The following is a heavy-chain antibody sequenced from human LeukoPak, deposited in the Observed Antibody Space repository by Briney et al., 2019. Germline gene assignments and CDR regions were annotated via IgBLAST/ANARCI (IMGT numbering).Heavy chain of an antibody. CDR1: GGTFSSYA. V-gene: IGHV7-4-1*02. Sequence: ASVKVSCKASGGTFSSYAISWVRQAPGQGLEWMGWINTNTGNPTYAQGFTGRFVFSLDTSVSTAYLQISSLKAEDTAVYYCARDRHSITIFGVVIRPMKQSYYFDYWGQGTLVTVSS. J-gene: IGHJ4*02. CDR2: INTNTGNP. D-gene: IGHD3-3*01. CDR3: ARDRHSITIFGVVIRPMKQSYYFDY.